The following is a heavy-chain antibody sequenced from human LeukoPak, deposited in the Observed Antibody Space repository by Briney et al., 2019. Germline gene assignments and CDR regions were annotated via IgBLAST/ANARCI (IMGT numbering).Heavy chain of an antibody. Sequence: SETLSLTCTVSGGSISSSSYYWGWIRQPPGKGLEWIGSIYYSVSTYYNPSLKSRVTISVDTSKNQFSLKLSSVTAADTAVYYCARTGVGGYGEIDYWGQGTLVTVSS. J-gene: IGHJ4*02. V-gene: IGHV4-39*01. CDR2: IYYSVST. CDR1: GGSISSSSYY. D-gene: IGHD4-17*01. CDR3: ARTGVGGYGEIDY.